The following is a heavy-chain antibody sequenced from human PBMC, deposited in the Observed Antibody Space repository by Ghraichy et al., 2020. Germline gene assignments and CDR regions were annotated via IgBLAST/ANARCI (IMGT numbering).Heavy chain of an antibody. CDR1: GFTFSSYA. J-gene: IGHJ4*02. CDR3: AKGSAGMPWGGYYQFGKDY. CDR2: ISGSGGST. D-gene: IGHD3-3*01. Sequence: GGSLRLSCAASGFTFSSYAMSWVRQAPWKGLEWVSAISGSGGSTYYADSVKGRFTISRDNSKNTLYLQMNRLRAEDTAVYYCAKGSAGMPWGGYYQFGKDYWGQGTLVTVSS. V-gene: IGHV3-23*01.